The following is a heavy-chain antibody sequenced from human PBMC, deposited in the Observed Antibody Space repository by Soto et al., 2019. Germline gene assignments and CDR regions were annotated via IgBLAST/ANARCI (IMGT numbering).Heavy chain of an antibody. V-gene: IGHV4-59*08. CDR2: ISHTGTT. D-gene: IGHD6-25*01. J-gene: IGHJ4*02. CDR1: GGSIDTYY. CDR3: ARLIRGAAAAFDS. Sequence: QVQLQESGPGLVKPSETLSLTCTVSGGSIDTYYWSWIRQPPGKGLEYIGYISHTGTTDSNPSLKSRVTRSIDTSKNQFSLNLSSVTASDTASYYCARLIRGAAAAFDSWGQGSLVTVSS.